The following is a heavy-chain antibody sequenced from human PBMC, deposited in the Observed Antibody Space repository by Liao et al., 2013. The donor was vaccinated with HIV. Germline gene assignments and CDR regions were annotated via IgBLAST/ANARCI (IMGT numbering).Heavy chain of an antibody. V-gene: IGHV4-34*01. CDR1: GGSFSGYY. Sequence: QVQLQQWGAGLLKPSETLSLTCAVYGGSFSGYYWSWIRQPPGKGLEWIGEVNHSGSTNYNPSLKSRVTISVDTSKNQFSLKLSSVTAADTAVYYCARKNAGLIGYKHWGQGTLVTVSS. J-gene: IGHJ4*02. CDR2: VNHSGST. CDR3: ARKNAGLIGYKH. D-gene: IGHD5-24*01.